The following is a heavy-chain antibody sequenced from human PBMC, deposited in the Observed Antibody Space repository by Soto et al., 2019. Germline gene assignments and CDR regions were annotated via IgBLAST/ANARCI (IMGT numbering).Heavy chain of an antibody. Sequence: GASVKVSCKASGYTFSGHYVHWVRRAPGQGLEWMGRINPQSGGIHFAQKFQGRVTMTRDTSISTAYMELRRRGSDDTAVYYCARTELRYFDWLEQKAFDIWGQGTMVTVSS. V-gene: IGHV1-2*02. J-gene: IGHJ3*02. D-gene: IGHD3-9*01. CDR3: ARTELRYFDWLEQKAFDI. CDR2: INPQSGGI. CDR1: GYTFSGHY.